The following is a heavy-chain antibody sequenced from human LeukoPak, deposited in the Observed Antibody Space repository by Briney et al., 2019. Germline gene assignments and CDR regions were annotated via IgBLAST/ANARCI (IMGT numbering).Heavy chain of an antibody. D-gene: IGHD6-6*01. Sequence: ASVKVSCKASGYSFTNHAMNWLRQAPGQGLEWMGWINTNTGNPTYAQGFTGRFVFSLDISTSTAYLEISSLKAEDSAVYYCALTARHPYYFGYWGQGTLVTVSS. J-gene: IGHJ4*02. CDR2: INTNTGNP. CDR1: GYSFTNHA. V-gene: IGHV7-4-1*02. CDR3: ALTARHPYYFGY.